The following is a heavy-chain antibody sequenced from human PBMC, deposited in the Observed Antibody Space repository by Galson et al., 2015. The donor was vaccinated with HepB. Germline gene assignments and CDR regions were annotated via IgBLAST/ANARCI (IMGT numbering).Heavy chain of an antibody. CDR2: IWYDGSNK. V-gene: IGHV3-33*01. CDR3: GGLITFGGDTDY. D-gene: IGHD3-16*01. CDR1: GFTFSSYG. J-gene: IGHJ4*02. Sequence: SLRLSCAASGFTFSSYGMHWVRQAPGKGLEWVAVIWYDGSNKYYADSVKGRFTISRDNSKNTLYLQMNSLRAEDTAVYYCGGLITFGGDTDYWGQGTLVTVSS.